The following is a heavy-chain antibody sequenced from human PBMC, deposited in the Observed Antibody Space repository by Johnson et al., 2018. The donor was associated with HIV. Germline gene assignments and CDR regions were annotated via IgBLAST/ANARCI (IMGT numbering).Heavy chain of an antibody. J-gene: IGHJ3*02. CDR2: MSGSDTT. CDR1: GFTFSSYG. CDR3: ARLTGDEAFDI. D-gene: IGHD7-27*01. V-gene: IGHV3-23*04. Sequence: EVQLVESGGGLVQPGGSLRLSCAASGFTFSSYGMSWVRQAPGKGLEWVSAMSGSDTTFYADSVKGRFTVSRDNFNNALYLQMNTLRAEDTAVYYCARLTGDEAFDIWGQGTMVTVSA.